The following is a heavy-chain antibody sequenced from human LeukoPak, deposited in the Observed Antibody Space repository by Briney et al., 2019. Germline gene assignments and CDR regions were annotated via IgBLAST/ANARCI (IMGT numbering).Heavy chain of an antibody. Sequence: SVKVSCKASGGTFSSYAISWGRQAPGQGLEWMGGIIPIFGTANYAQKFQGRVTITADESTSTAYMELSSLRSEDTAVYYCARLPLRSIAVGYYGMDVWGQGTTVTVSS. CDR3: ARLPLRSIAVGYYGMDV. CDR2: IIPIFGTA. V-gene: IGHV1-69*13. D-gene: IGHD6-6*01. CDR1: GGTFSSYA. J-gene: IGHJ6*02.